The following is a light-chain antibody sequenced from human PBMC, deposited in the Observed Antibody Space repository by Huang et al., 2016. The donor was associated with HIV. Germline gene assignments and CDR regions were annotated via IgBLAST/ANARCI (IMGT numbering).Light chain of an antibody. CDR2: AAS. CDR3: LQDYNYPIT. J-gene: IGKJ5*01. V-gene: IGKV1-6*02. CDR1: QGIRVD. Sequence: AIQMTQSPSSLSASIGDTVTITCRASQGIRVDLGWFQQKPGKAPKLLIYAASTLQSGVPSRCSGSASGTDFFTLTINNLQPEDYATYFCLQDYNYPITFGQGTRLDI.